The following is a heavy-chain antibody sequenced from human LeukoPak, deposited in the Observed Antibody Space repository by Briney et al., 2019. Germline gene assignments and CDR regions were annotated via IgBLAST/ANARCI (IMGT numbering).Heavy chain of an antibody. CDR1: GYTLTQLS. Sequence: ASVTVSCKVSGYTLTQLSMHWLRQAPGKGLEWMGGFDPEDGETIYAQKCQGRVTMTEDTSTDTAYMELSSLRSEDTAVYYCATLPSAAIPGYYYYYYMDVWGKGTTVTVSS. J-gene: IGHJ6*03. CDR3: ATLPSAAIPGYYYYYYMDV. D-gene: IGHD2-2*02. V-gene: IGHV1-24*01. CDR2: FDPEDGET.